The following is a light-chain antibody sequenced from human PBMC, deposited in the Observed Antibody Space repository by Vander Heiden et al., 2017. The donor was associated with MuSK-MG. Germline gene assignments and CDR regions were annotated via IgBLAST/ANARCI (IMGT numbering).Light chain of an antibody. CDR1: QSISSY. CDR3: QQSDSTLSIT. Sequence: DIQMTQSPSSLSASVGDRVTITCRASQSISSYLNWYQQKPGKAPKLLIYAASSLQSGVPSRFSGSGSGTDFTLTISSRQPEDFAPYYCQQSDSTLSITFGQGTRLEIK. J-gene: IGKJ5*01. V-gene: IGKV1-39*01. CDR2: AAS.